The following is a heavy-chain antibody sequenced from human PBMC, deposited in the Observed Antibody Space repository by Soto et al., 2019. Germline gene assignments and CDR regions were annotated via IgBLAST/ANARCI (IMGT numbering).Heavy chain of an antibody. V-gene: IGHV4-30-2*01. Sequence: SDTLSLTCAVSGGSISSGGYSWSWNRHPPGKGLEWIGYIYHSGRTYYNPSLKSRVTISVDRSKNQFSLKLNSVTAADTAVYYCAGDLRGYSGNEYSDSWGQGALVTVSS. CDR3: AGDLRGYSGNEYSDS. J-gene: IGHJ4*02. D-gene: IGHD5-12*01. CDR2: IYHSGRT. CDR1: GGSISSGGYS.